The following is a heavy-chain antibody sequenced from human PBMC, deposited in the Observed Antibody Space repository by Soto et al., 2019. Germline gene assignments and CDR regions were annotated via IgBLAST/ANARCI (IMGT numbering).Heavy chain of an antibody. J-gene: IGHJ4*02. Sequence: ASVQVSCSASGSTFIDYFIHWGRQAPGQGLEWMGCIDPSSDATDYSQKFRGRVTMARDTSIGTASMELSRLRSDDNAVYSCVRGLRWRDLDYWGQGTPVNVSS. CDR2: IDPSSDAT. D-gene: IGHD2-15*01. CDR3: VRGLRWRDLDY. V-gene: IGHV1-2*02. CDR1: GSTFIDYF.